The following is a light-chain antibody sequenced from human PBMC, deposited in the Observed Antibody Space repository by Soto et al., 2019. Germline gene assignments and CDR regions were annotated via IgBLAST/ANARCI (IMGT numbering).Light chain of an antibody. Sequence: EIVLTQSPGTLSLSPGERATLSCRASQSVSSNYLAWYQQKPGQAPRPLIYGASSRATGIPDRFSGSGAGTDFTLTISRLEPEDFAVYYCQQYCSSPWTFGQGTKVDIK. J-gene: IGKJ1*01. CDR3: QQYCSSPWT. CDR2: GAS. V-gene: IGKV3-20*01. CDR1: QSVSSNY.